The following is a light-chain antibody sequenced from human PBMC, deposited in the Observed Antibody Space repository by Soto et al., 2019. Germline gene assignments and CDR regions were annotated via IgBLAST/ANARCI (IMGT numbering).Light chain of an antibody. J-gene: IGLJ1*01. V-gene: IGLV2-23*02. Sequence: QSVLTQPASVSGSPGQSITISCTGANSDVGSYNLVSWYQQHPGKAPKVIIYEVSERPSGVSDRFSGSKSGNTASLMISGLQAKDEADYYCCSYAGSSTQSYVFGSGTKLTVL. CDR3: CSYAGSSTQSYV. CDR1: NSDVGSYNL. CDR2: EVS.